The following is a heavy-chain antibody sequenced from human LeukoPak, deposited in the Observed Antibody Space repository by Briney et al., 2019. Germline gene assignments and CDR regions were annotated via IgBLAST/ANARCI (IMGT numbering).Heavy chain of an antibody. V-gene: IGHV3-7*03. D-gene: IGHD6-13*01. CDR2: IKPDGTTK. J-gene: IGHJ4*02. Sequence: GGSLRLSCAASGFTFGSSVMNWVRQAPGKGLEWVANIKPDGTTKFYVDSVKGRFTISRDNALSSLYLQMNSLRAEDTAIYYCARSIPYGTTWYGRSDYWGQGTLVTVSS. CDR1: GFTFGSSV. CDR3: ARSIPYGTTWYGRSDY.